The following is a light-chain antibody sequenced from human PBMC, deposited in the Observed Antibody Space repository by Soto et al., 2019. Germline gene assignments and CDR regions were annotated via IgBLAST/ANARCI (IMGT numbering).Light chain of an antibody. J-gene: IGKJ1*01. CDR2: HAS. CDR1: QSISNW. V-gene: IGKV1-5*01. CDR3: QQYNPSSRT. Sequence: DIKMNLSPSTLSASVRDRVTITFRASQSISNWLAWYQQKPGTAPKLLIYHASTLESGVPSRFSGSGSGTEFTLTISSLQPDDFATYYCQQYNPSSRTFGQGSKVDVK.